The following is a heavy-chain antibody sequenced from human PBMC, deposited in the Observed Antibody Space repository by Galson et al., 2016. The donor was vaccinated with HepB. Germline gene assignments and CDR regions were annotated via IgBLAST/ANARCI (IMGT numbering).Heavy chain of an antibody. Sequence: SLRLSCAASGFTFINYAMSWVRQAPGQGLEWVSIISSGAYKTYYADSVKGRFTISRDDSKDSLYLQMNSLRPDDTAVYYCVRTVSVGARPGRHHDHWGQGTVVTVSS. CDR1: GFTFINYA. J-gene: IGHJ4*02. CDR2: ISSGAYKT. D-gene: IGHD1-26*01. CDR3: VRTVSVGARPGRHHDH. V-gene: IGHV3-23*01.